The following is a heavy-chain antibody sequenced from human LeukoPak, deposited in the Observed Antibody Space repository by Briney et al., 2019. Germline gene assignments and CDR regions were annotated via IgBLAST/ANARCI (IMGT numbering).Heavy chain of an antibody. J-gene: IGHJ4*02. Sequence: GGSLRLSCAASGFTVISNYMGWVRQAPGKGLEWVSVIYSGGSTYYADSVKGRFTISRDNSKNTLYLQMNSLRAEDTAVYYCARGGVRRVLLYYFDSWGQGTLVTVSS. D-gene: IGHD3-10*01. CDR2: IYSGGST. CDR1: GFTVISNY. V-gene: IGHV3-53*01. CDR3: ARGGVRRVLLYYFDS.